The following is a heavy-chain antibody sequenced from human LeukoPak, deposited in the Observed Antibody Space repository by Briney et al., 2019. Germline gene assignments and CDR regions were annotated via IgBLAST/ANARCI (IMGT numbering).Heavy chain of an antibody. CDR2: IYYSGST. V-gene: IGHV4-59*01. J-gene: IGHJ4*02. CDR1: GDSISTYY. D-gene: IGHD3-10*01. CDR3: AVHRLVRGVIY. Sequence: SETLSLTCTVSGDSISTYYWSWIRQPPGKGLEWIGYIYYSGSTNYNPSLKSRVTISGDTSKNQFSLKLSSVTAADTAVYYCAVHRLVRGVIYWGLGTLVTLSS.